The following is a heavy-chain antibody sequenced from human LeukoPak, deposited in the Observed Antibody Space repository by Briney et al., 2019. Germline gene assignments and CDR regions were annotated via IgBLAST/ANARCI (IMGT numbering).Heavy chain of an antibody. CDR2: ISSSGDST. CDR3: AKGGAAAGASAWFDP. CDR1: GFTFSNAW. D-gene: IGHD6-19*01. J-gene: IGHJ5*02. Sequence: GGSLRLSCAASGFTFSNAWLSWVRQAPGKGLEWVSGISSSGDSTYYAESVKGRFTISRDNSKNTLYLQMNSLRAEDTAVYYCAKGGAAAGASAWFDPWGQGTLVTVSS. V-gene: IGHV3-23*01.